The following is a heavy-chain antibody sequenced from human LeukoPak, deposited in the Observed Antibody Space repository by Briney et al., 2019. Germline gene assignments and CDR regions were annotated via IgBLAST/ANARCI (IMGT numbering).Heavy chain of an antibody. D-gene: IGHD3-9*01. Sequence: ASVKVSCKASGYTFTSYGISWVRQAPGQGREWMGLIRAYNGTTNYAQQLEGRVPLPTDTSTSTAYLELRSLRSDDTAVYYCAREAVVRYPDYWGQGTLVTVSS. CDR3: AREAVVRYPDY. J-gene: IGHJ4*02. V-gene: IGHV1-18*01. CDR1: GYTFTSYG. CDR2: IRAYNGTT.